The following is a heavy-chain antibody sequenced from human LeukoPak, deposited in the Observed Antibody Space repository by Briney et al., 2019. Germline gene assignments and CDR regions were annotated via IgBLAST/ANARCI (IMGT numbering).Heavy chain of an antibody. Sequence: PGRSLRLSCAASGFTFSSYGMHWVRQAPGKGLEWVAVIWYDGSNKYYADSVKGRFTISRDNSKNTLYLQMNSLRAEDTAVYYCARFNSYSTDWYFDYWGQGTLVTVSS. CDR3: ARFNSYSTDWYFDY. V-gene: IGHV3-33*01. D-gene: IGHD6-13*01. CDR1: GFTFSSYG. CDR2: IWYDGSNK. J-gene: IGHJ4*02.